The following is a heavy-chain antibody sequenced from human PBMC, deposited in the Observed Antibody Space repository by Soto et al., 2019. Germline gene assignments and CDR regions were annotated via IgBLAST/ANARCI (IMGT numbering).Heavy chain of an antibody. D-gene: IGHD4-17*01. CDR3: ARDIYGDVPLVVDV. V-gene: IGHV1-18*01. CDR1: GYTFTSYG. Sequence: ASVKVSCKASGYTFTSYGISWVRQAPGQGLEWMGWISAYNGNTNYAQKLQGRVTMTTDTSTSTAYMELRSLRSDDTAVYYCARDIYGDVPLVVDVWGKGTTVTVSS. CDR2: ISAYNGNT. J-gene: IGHJ6*04.